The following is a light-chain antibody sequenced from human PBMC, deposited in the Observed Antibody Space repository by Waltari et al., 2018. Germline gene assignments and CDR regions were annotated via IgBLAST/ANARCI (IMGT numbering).Light chain of an antibody. V-gene: IGLV2-14*01. CDR3: NSHSSSDTPSV. CDR1: SSAIGGYNY. CDR2: DVN. Sequence: QSALTQPASVSGSPGQSFTISCTGPSSAIGGYNYVSWYQQYPGEAPKVVIYDVNSRPSGVSNRFSGSKSGNTASLTISGLQAEDEADYYCNSHSSSDTPSVFGGGTKLTVL. J-gene: IGLJ3*02.